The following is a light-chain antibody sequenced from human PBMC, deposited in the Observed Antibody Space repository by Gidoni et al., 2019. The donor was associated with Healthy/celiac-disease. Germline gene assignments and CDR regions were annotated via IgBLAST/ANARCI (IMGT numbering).Light chain of an antibody. V-gene: IGLV2-14*01. CDR1: SSDVGVSNY. CDR2: EVS. J-gene: IGLJ2*01. CDR3: SAYTNSSTLVV. Sequence: QSALPQPASVSGPPGHSITISRTGTSSDVGVSNYVSWYQQHPGKAPKPMIYEVSNRRSGVSNRCSGAKSGNTASLTSSGVQAEGEADYYCSAYTNSSTLVVFGGGTKLTVL.